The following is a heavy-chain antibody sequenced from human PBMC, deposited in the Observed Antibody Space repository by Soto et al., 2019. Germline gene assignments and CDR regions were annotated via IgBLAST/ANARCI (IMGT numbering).Heavy chain of an antibody. CDR1: GFTFSSYW. Sequence: GGSLRLSCAASGFTFSSYWMSWVRQAPGKGLEWVANIKQDGSEKYYVDSVKGRFTISRDNAENSLSLQMNSLRAEDTAVYYCARDAYDFWSGYYRSKDYWGQGTLVTVSS. CDR3: ARDAYDFWSGYYRSKDY. J-gene: IGHJ4*02. D-gene: IGHD3-3*01. V-gene: IGHV3-7*01. CDR2: IKQDGSEK.